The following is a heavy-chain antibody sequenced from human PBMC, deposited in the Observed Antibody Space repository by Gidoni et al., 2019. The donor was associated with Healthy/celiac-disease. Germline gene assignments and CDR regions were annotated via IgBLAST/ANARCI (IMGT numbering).Heavy chain of an antibody. V-gene: IGHV3-43*02. CDR1: GCTLFDYA. CDR3: AKASSASEIAAAGTDFQH. D-gene: IGHD6-13*01. CDR2: ISGDGGST. Sequence: EVQLVNPGVGVVQPGGSFRPSCAASGCTLFDYARHWVRQSPGKGLEWVSRISGDGGSTYDADSVKGRFTISRDNSKNSLYLQMNSLRTEDTALYYCAKASSASEIAAAGTDFQHWGQGTLVTVSS. J-gene: IGHJ1*01.